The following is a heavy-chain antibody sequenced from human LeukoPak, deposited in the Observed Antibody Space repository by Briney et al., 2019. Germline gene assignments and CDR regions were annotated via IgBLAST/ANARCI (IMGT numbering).Heavy chain of an antibody. CDR3: ARDYGA. Sequence: HTGGSLRLSCAASGFAFSFHAMSWLRQPPGKGLEWVSTINANSGTTSYAASVRGRFAISRDNAKNTLYLQMNSLRADDTAVYYCARDYGAWGQGTLVTVS. V-gene: IGHV3-23*01. J-gene: IGHJ5*02. CDR1: GFAFSFHA. D-gene: IGHD4/OR15-4a*01. CDR2: INANSGTT.